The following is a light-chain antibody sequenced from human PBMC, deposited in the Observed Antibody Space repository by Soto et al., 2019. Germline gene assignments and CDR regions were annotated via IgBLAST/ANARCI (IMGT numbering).Light chain of an antibody. V-gene: IGKV1-9*01. J-gene: IGKJ4*01. CDR1: QAIGSF. CDR3: QELKNFPLT. CDR2: GAS. Sequence: DIQLTQSPSFLSASMGDRVTITCRASQAIGSFLAWYQQKPGKAPKHLISGASTLQSGVPTRFSGSGSGTEFTLTISSLQPEDFATYYCQELKNFPLTFGGGTKVEIK.